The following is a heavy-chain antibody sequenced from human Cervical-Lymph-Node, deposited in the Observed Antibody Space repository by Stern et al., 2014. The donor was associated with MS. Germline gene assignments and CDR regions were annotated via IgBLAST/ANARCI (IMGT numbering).Heavy chain of an antibody. CDR1: GFSLSTSGMC. D-gene: IGHD4-23*01. V-gene: IGHV2-70*01. CDR2: IDWDDDK. CDR3: ARSATVVSVRDDFDI. Sequence: QVTLKESGPALVKPTQTLTLTSTFSGFSLSTSGMCVSWIRQPPGKALEWLALIDWDDDKYYSTSLKTRLTISKDTSKNQVVLTMTNMDPVDTATYYCARSATVVSVRDDFDIWGQGTMVTVSS. J-gene: IGHJ3*02.